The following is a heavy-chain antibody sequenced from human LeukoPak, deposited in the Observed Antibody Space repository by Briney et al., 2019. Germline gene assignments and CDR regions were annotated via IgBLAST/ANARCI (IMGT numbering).Heavy chain of an antibody. J-gene: IGHJ4*02. V-gene: IGHV3-9*01. Sequence: GRSLRLSCAASGFTFDDYAMHWVRQAPGKGLEWVSGISWNSGSIGYADSVKGRFTISRDNAKNSLYLQMNSLRAEDTALYYCAKGSGYSSGTGVFDYWGQGTLVTVSS. CDR2: ISWNSGSI. CDR1: GFTFDDYA. CDR3: AKGSGYSSGTGVFDY. D-gene: IGHD6-19*01.